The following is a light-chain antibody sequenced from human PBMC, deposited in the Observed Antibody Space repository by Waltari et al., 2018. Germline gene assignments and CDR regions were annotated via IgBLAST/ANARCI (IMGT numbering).Light chain of an antibody. CDR1: QSVNTY. Sequence: EIVLAQSPATLSLSPGERATLSCRASQSVNTYLAWYQQKPGQAPRLLIYDASNRATGIPARFSGSVSGTDFTLTISSLEPEDFAVYFCQQRSNWPRTFGGGTKVEIK. V-gene: IGKV3-11*01. J-gene: IGKJ4*01. CDR2: DAS. CDR3: QQRSNWPRT.